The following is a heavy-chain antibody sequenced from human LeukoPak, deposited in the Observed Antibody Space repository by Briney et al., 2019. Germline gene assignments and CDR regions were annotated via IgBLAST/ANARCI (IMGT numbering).Heavy chain of an antibody. D-gene: IGHD6-19*01. CDR2: IYYSGST. CDR3: ARAGSSGWYGWGADAFDI. Sequence: PSETLSLTCTVSGGSISSYYWSWIRQPPGKGLEWIGYIYYSGSTNYNPSLKSRVTISVDTSKNQFSLKLSSVTAADTAVYYCARAGSSGWYGWGADAFDIWSQGTMVTVSS. CDR1: GGSISSYY. J-gene: IGHJ3*02. V-gene: IGHV4-59*01.